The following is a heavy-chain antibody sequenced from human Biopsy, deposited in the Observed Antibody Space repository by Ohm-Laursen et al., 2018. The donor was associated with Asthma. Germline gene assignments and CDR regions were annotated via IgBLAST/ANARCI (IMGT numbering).Heavy chain of an antibody. Sequence: LSLTCAASGFAVSRDYMFWVRQAPGKGLEWVSVIYSGGTSHTADPVKGRFTISRDKSENTLYLQMNSLRAEDTAVYYCAKDERLYYGSDSKYMQPVPLGDWGQGTLVIVSA. CDR3: AKDERLYYGSDSKYMQPVPLGD. J-gene: IGHJ1*01. CDR1: GFAVSRDY. V-gene: IGHV3-53*01. D-gene: IGHD3-10*01. CDR2: IYSGGTS.